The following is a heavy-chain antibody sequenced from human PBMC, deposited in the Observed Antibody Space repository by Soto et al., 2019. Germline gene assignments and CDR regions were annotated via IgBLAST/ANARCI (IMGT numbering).Heavy chain of an antibody. J-gene: IGHJ4*02. CDR2: IYWDDDK. Sequence: QITLNESGHSLVNPRQTLTLSCTFSGCSLTTSGVGVGWIRQSPGKAPQWLALIYWDDDKRYSPSLKSRLTITKDTSKNQVVLTMAALDPADTATYYCAHRVLRTVFALVTTTAIYFDFWGQGTPVAVSS. V-gene: IGHV2-5*02. CDR1: GCSLTTSGVG. CDR3: AHRVLRTVFALVTTTAIYFDF. D-gene: IGHD3-3*01.